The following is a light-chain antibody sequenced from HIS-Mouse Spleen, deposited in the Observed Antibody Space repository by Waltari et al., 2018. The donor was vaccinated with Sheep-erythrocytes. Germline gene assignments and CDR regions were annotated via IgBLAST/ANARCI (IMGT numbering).Light chain of an antibody. CDR3: CSYAGSSTLV. V-gene: IGLV2-23*01. CDR2: EGM. CDR1: SSDVGSYNL. J-gene: IGLJ2*01. Sequence: QSALTQPASVSGSPGQSTTISCTGTSSDVGSYNLVSWYQQHPGKAPKLMIYEGMNRPAWVSNRFSGSKSGNTASLSISGLQAEDDADYYCCSYAGSSTLVFGGGTKLTVL.